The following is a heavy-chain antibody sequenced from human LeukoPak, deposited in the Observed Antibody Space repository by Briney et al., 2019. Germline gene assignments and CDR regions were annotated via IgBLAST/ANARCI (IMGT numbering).Heavy chain of an antibody. D-gene: IGHD2-21*02. CDR3: TSRYCGGDCYPTSHLDI. J-gene: IGHJ3*02. CDR2: IIPIFGIA. Sequence: SVKVSCKASGGTFSSYAISWVRQAPGQGLEWMGRIIPIFGIANYAQKFQGRDTINADKSTSTAYMEMSSLRAEDTAVYYCTSRYCGGDCYPTSHLDIWGQGTMVTVSS. CDR1: GGTFSSYA. V-gene: IGHV1-69*04.